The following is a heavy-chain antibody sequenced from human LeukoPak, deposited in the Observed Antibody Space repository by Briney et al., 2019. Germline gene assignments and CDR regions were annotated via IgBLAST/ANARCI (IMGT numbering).Heavy chain of an antibody. D-gene: IGHD5-18*01. CDR2: ISYDGSKK. CDR1: GFTFSSYA. Sequence: GRSLRLSCAASGFTFSSYAMHWVRQAPGKGLEWVAVISYDGSKKYYADSVKGRFTISRDNAKNSLYLQMNSLRAEDTAVYYCARAPPDTAMERYYFDYRGQGTLVTVSS. V-gene: IGHV3-33*08. J-gene: IGHJ4*02. CDR3: ARAPPDTAMERYYFDY.